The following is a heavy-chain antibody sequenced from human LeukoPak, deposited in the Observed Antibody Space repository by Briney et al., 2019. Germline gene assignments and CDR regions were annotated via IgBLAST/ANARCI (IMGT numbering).Heavy chain of an antibody. D-gene: IGHD5-18*01. CDR3: ARRGRYSYGFWFDP. V-gene: IGHV4-34*12. CDR1: GGSFSGYS. CDR2: IIHSGST. J-gene: IGHJ5*02. Sequence: PSETLSLTCGVYGGSFSGYSWNWIRQSPGKGLEWIGEIIHSGSTNYNPSLKSRITISVDTSKKQFSLKLSSVTAADTAVYYCARRGRYSYGFWFDPWGQGTLVTVSS.